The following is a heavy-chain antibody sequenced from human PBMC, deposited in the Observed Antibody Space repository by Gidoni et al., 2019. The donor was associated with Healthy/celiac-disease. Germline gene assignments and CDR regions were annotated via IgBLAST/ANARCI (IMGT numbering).Heavy chain of an antibody. J-gene: IGHJ6*02. CDR2: INHSGST. CDR1: GGSFSGYY. D-gene: IGHD1-26*01. V-gene: IGHV4-34*01. Sequence: QVQLQQWGAGLLKPSETLSLTCAAYGGSFSGYYWSWIRQPPGKGLEWIGEINHSGSTNYNPSLKSRVTISVDTSKNQFSLKLSSVIAADTAVYYCARGRRSSYYYYGMDVWGQGTTVTVSS. CDR3: ARGRRSSYYYYGMDV.